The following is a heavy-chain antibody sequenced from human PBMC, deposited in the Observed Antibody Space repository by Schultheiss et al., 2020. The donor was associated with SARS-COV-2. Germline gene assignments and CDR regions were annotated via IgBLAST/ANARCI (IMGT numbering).Heavy chain of an antibody. CDR1: GYTFTSYG. V-gene: IGHV1-18*04. D-gene: IGHD1-1*01. Sequence: ASVKVSCKASGYTFTSYGISWVRQAPGQGLEWMGWISAYNGNTNYAQKLQGRVTMTEDTSTNTAYMELRSLTFEDTAVYYCATASINWNPLLFVFPSYYYYGMDVWGQGTTVTVSS. CDR3: ATASINWNPLLFVFPSYYYYGMDV. J-gene: IGHJ6*02. CDR2: ISAYNGNT.